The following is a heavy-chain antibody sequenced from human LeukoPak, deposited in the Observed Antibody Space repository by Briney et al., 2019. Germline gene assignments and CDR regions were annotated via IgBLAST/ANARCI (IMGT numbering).Heavy chain of an antibody. V-gene: IGHV3-23*01. CDR1: GFTFSNSA. CDR3: VKFAPGLLSGDWFDP. CDR2: IGGINVPNT. Sequence: GGSLRLSRAASGFTFSNSALSWVRLAPGQGLQWVAGIGGINVPNTWYADSVKGRFTISRDDSKSTLYLQMRSLRGEDTALYYCVKFAPGLLSGDWFDPWGQGTLVTVSS. D-gene: IGHD3-10*01. J-gene: IGHJ5*02.